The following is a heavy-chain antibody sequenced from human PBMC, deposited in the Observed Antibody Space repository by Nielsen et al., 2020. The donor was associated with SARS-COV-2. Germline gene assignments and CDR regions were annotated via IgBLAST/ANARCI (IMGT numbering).Heavy chain of an antibody. CDR2: ISGSGGST. Sequence: GESLKISCAASGFTFSSYAMSWVRQAPGKGLEWVSAISGSGGSTYYADSVKGRFTISRDNSKNTLYLQMNSLRAEDTAVYYCARDGHSYSSGRGDYYYGMDVWGQGTTVTVSS. CDR1: GFTFSSYA. CDR3: ARDGHSYSSGRGDYYYGMDV. J-gene: IGHJ6*02. V-gene: IGHV3-23*01. D-gene: IGHD6-19*01.